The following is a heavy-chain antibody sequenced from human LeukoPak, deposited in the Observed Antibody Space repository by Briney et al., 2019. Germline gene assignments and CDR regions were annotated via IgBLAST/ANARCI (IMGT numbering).Heavy chain of an antibody. CDR3: ARHKADLHDSSGPTFCYFDH. CDR2: IYYSGST. V-gene: IGHV4-39*01. Sequence: SETLCLTCTVSGDSIKSDYYYWGWIRQPPGKGLEWIGTIYYSGSTYYNPSLKGRVTISVDTSKNQFSVKLNSEIAADTALYYCARHKADLHDSSGPTFCYFDHWGRGTLVTVSS. D-gene: IGHD3-22*01. CDR1: GDSIKSDYYY. J-gene: IGHJ2*01.